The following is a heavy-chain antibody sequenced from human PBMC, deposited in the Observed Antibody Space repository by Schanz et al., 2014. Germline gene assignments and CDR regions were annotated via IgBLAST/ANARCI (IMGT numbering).Heavy chain of an antibody. CDR3: GRHPHYYGSGSGFDP. Sequence: QLQLQESGPGLVKPSETLSLTCTVSGGSISSSSYFWGWIRQPPGKGLEWIGSIYNSGSTYYNPSRKRRFPIPVDTSKTQFPLNLSSVTAADTAVYYCGRHPHYYGSGSGFDPWGQGTLVTVSS. CDR1: GGSISSSSYF. V-gene: IGHV4-39*01. D-gene: IGHD3-10*01. J-gene: IGHJ5*02. CDR2: IYNSGST.